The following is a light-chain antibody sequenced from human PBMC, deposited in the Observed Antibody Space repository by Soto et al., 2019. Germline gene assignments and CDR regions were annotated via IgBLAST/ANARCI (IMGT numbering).Light chain of an antibody. J-gene: IGLJ1*01. Sequence: QLVLTQPPSVSGAPGQRVTISCTGSSSNIGAGYDVHWYQQLPGTAPKLLIYGNSNRPSGVPDRFSGSKSGTSASLAITGLQAEDEADYYCQSSDSSLSRVFGTGTKLTVL. V-gene: IGLV1-40*01. CDR1: SSNIGAGYD. CDR3: QSSDSSLSRV. CDR2: GNS.